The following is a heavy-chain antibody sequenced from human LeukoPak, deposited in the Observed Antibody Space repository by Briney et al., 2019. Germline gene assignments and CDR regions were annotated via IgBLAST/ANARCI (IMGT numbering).Heavy chain of an antibody. V-gene: IGHV1-2*02. CDR3: ARDMVEQWLGFGTKDY. J-gene: IGHJ4*02. CDR1: GYTFTGYY. CDR2: INPNSGGT. Sequence: ASVKVSCKASGYTFTGYYMHWVRQAPGQGLEWVGWINPNSGGTNYAQKFQGRVTMTRDTSISTAYMELSRLRSDDTAVYYCARDMVEQWLGFGTKDYWGQGTLVTVSS. D-gene: IGHD6-19*01.